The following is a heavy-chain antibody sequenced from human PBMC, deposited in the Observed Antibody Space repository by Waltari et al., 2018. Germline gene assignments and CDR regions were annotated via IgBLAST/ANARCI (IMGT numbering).Heavy chain of an antibody. Sequence: QVQLQESGPGLVKPSETLSITCTVSGGSLSSYYWSWIRQPPGKGLEWIGYIYYSGSTNYNPSLKSRVTISVDTSKNQFSLKLSSVTAADTAVYYCARSEGSSWFGFDPWGQGTLVTVSS. V-gene: IGHV4-59*01. CDR1: GGSLSSYY. CDR3: ARSEGSSWFGFDP. CDR2: IYYSGST. D-gene: IGHD6-13*01. J-gene: IGHJ5*02.